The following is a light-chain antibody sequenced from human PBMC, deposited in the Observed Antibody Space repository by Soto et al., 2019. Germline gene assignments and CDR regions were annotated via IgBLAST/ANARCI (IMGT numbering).Light chain of an antibody. J-gene: IGKJ1*01. Sequence: IQLTQSPSTLSASVGDRVTITCRASQSINNWLAWYQQKPGKAPKLLIYKASILESGVPSRFSGSGSGTGFTLTISSLQPDDFATYYCQQYNSYSTFGQGTKVDIK. CDR2: KAS. V-gene: IGKV1-5*03. CDR3: QQYNSYST. CDR1: QSINNW.